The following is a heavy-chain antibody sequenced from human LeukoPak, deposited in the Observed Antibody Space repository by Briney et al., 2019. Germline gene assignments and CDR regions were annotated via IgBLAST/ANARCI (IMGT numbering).Heavy chain of an antibody. D-gene: IGHD4-23*01. CDR2: ISYDGSNK. CDR3: AKSALETRHYYYYGMDV. Sequence: GGSLRLSCAASGFTFSSYGMHWVRQAPGKGLEWVAVISYDGSNKYYADSVKGRFTISRDNSKNTLYLQMNSLRAEDTAAYYCAKSALETRHYYYYGMDVWGQGTTVTVSS. V-gene: IGHV3-30*18. J-gene: IGHJ6*02. CDR1: GFTFSSYG.